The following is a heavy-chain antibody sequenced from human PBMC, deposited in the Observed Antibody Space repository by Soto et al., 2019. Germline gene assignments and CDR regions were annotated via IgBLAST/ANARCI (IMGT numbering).Heavy chain of an antibody. V-gene: IGHV4-31*03. D-gene: IGHD1-26*01. CDR3: ARGLGSYYGPHYYYYGMDV. J-gene: IGHJ6*02. CDR2: IYYSGST. Sequence: SATLSLTCPVSGGSISSVGYYWSWIRQHPGKGLEWIGYIYYSGSTYYNPSLKSRVTISVDTSKNQFSLKLSSVTAADTAVYYCARGLGSYYGPHYYYYGMDVWGQGTTVT. CDR1: GGSISSVGYY.